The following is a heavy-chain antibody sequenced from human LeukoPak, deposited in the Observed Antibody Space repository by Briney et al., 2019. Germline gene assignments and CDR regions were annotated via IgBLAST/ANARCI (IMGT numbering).Heavy chain of an antibody. J-gene: IGHJ4*02. V-gene: IGHV3-30*04. D-gene: IGHD3-3*01. Sequence: PGGSLRLSCAASGFTFSSYAMHWVRQAPGKGLEWVAVISYDGSNKYYADSVKGRFTISRDNSKNTLYLQMNSLRAEDTAVYYCARAPHRFSPDYWGQGTLVTVSS. CDR1: GFTFSSYA. CDR2: ISYDGSNK. CDR3: ARAPHRFSPDY.